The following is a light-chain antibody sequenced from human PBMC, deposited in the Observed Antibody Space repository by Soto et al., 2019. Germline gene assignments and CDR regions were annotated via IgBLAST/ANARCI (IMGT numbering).Light chain of an antibody. CDR1: QSINSR. Sequence: DIQMTQSPSTLSASVGDRVTITCRASQSINSRLAWYQQKPGKAPNLLIYKASSLESGVPSRFSGSGSGTEFTLTIKRLQPGDFAIYYCQQYNNYLTFGQGTKVEIK. CDR3: QQYNNYLT. J-gene: IGKJ1*01. CDR2: KAS. V-gene: IGKV1-5*03.